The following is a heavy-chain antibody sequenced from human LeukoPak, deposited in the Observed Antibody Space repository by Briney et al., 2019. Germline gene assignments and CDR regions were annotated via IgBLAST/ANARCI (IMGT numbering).Heavy chain of an antibody. CDR1: GGSFSGYY. Sequence: ASETLSLTCAVYGGSFSGYYWSWIRQPPGKGLEWIGEINHSGSTNYNPSLKSRVTISVDTSKNQFSLKLSSVTAADTAMYYCARGGSVYYDFWSGRFDYWGQGTLVTVSS. CDR3: ARGGSVYYDFWSGRFDY. D-gene: IGHD3-3*01. J-gene: IGHJ4*02. CDR2: INHSGST. V-gene: IGHV4-34*01.